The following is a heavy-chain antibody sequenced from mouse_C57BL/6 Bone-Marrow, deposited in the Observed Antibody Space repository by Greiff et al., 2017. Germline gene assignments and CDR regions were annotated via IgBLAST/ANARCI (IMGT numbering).Heavy chain of an antibody. CDR1: GYTFTSYW. CDR3: ARSGGYYRFAY. V-gene: IGHV1-69*01. D-gene: IGHD2-3*01. J-gene: IGHJ3*01. CDR2: IDPSDSYT. Sequence: QVQLQQPGAELVMPGASVKLSCKASGYTFTSYWMHWVKQRPGQGLEWIGEIDPSDSYTNYNQKFKGKSTLTVDKSSSTAYMQRSSLTSEDSAVYYCARSGGYYRFAYWGQGTLVTVSA.